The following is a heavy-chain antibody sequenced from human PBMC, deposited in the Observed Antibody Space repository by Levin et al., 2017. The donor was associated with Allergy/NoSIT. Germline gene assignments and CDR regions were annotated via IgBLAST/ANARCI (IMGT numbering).Heavy chain of an antibody. CDR2: TSYRSKWYN. J-gene: IGHJ4*02. CDR3: AREGSWNYFDY. Sequence: PSETLSLTCAISGDSVSTNSAAWHWVRQSPSRGLEWLGRTSYRSKWYNDYAVSVKSRISINPDTSKNQFSLHLTSVTPEDTAVYYCAREGSWNYFDYWGQGTLVTVSS. D-gene: IGHD2-15*01. V-gene: IGHV6-1*01. CDR1: GDSVSTNSAA.